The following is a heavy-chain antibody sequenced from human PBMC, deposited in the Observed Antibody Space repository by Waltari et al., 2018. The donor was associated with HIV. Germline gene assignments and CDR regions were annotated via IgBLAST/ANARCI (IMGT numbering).Heavy chain of an antibody. Sequence: EVQLVESGGGLVKPGGSLRLSCAASGLTISNAWTSWVRQAPGKGLEWVGRIKSKTDGGTEDYAAPVKGRFTISRDDSKNILYLQMNSLKTEDTAVYYCYGFVWGQGTLVTVSS. CDR2: IKSKTDGGTE. J-gene: IGHJ4*02. CDR3: YGFV. D-gene: IGHD3-10*01. CDR1: GLTISNAW. V-gene: IGHV3-15*01.